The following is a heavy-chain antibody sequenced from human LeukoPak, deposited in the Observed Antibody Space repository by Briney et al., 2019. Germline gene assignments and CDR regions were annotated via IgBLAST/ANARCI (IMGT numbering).Heavy chain of an antibody. Sequence: GASVKVSCKISGYSLTQLSLHWVRQAPGKGLEWMGGFDREDGGTIYAQTLRGRVIMTEDTSTDTAYMELSSLRSDDTAIYYCATGGLIKNTFMIRGVKPLDSWGQGTLVVVSS. J-gene: IGHJ4*02. CDR1: GYSLTQLS. CDR3: ATGGLIKNTFMIRGVKPLDS. CDR2: FDREDGGT. V-gene: IGHV1-24*01. D-gene: IGHD3-10*01.